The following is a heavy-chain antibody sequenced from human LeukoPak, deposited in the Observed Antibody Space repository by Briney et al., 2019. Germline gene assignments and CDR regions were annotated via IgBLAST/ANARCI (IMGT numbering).Heavy chain of an antibody. J-gene: IGHJ4*02. V-gene: IGHV3-23*01. CDR2: ISGSGGST. D-gene: IGHD3-3*01. CDR1: GFTFSSYA. CDR3: ARAIYYDFWSGYPNYFDY. Sequence: GGSLRLSCAASGFTFSSYAMSWVRQAPGKGLEWVSAISGSGGSTYYADSVKGRFAISRDNSKNTLYLQMNSLRAEDTAVYYCARAIYYDFWSGYPNYFDYWGQGTLVTVSS.